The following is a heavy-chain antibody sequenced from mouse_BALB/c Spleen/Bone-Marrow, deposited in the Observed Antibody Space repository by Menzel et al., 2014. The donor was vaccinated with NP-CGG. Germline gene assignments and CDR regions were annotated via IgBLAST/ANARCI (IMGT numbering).Heavy chain of an antibody. CDR1: GYTFTSYY. J-gene: IGHJ3*01. V-gene: IGHV1S81*02. D-gene: IGHD2-3*01. Sequence: QVQLQQSGAELVKPGASVKLSCKASGYTFTSYYIYWVKQRPGQGLEWIGEINPSNGGTNFNEKFKSKATLTVDKSSSTAYMQLSSLTSEDSAVYYCTRSNDNWFAYWGQGTLVTVSA. CDR2: INPSNGGT. CDR3: TRSNDNWFAY.